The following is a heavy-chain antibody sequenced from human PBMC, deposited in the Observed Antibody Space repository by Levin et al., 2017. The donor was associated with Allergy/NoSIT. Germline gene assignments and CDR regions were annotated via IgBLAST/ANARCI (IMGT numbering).Heavy chain of an antibody. J-gene: IGHJ3*02. CDR3: AREGGTGSGYYGVGDAFDI. V-gene: IGHV1-69*01. CDR2: IIPIFGTA. Sequence: GGSLRLSCKASGGTFSSYAISWVRQAPGQGLEWMGGIIPIFGTANYAQKFQGRVTITADESTSTAYMELSSLRSEDTAVYYCAREGGTGSGYYGVGDAFDIWGQGTMVTVSS. CDR1: GGTFSSYA. D-gene: IGHD3-22*01.